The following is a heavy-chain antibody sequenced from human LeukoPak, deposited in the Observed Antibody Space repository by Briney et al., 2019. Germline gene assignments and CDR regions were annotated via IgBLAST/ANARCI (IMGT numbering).Heavy chain of an antibody. CDR1: GYTFTGYY. D-gene: IGHD6-13*01. CDR3: ASYSSSSPIPYFDY. CDR2: INPNSGGT. V-gene: IGHV1-2*02. Sequence: ASVKVSCKASGYTFTGYYMHWVRQAPGQGLEWMGWINPNSGGTNYAQKFQSRVTMTRDTSISTAYMELSRLRSDDTAVYYCASYSSSSPIPYFDYWGQGTLVTVSS. J-gene: IGHJ4*02.